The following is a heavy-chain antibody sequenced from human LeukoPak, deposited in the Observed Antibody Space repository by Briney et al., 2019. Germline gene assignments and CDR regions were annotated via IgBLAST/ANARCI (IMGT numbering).Heavy chain of an antibody. J-gene: IGHJ5*02. CDR2: ISAYNGKT. Sequence: ASVKVSCKTSGFTFNTYGIAWVRQAHGQGLEWMGWISAYNGKTDYAQNLQDRVTMTTDTSTTTAYMELRSLRSDDTAVYYCAREGSLHDSGDYYLSWFDPWGQGTLVTVSS. CDR1: GFTFNTYG. CDR3: AREGSLHDSGDYYLSWFDP. D-gene: IGHD3-22*01. V-gene: IGHV1-18*01.